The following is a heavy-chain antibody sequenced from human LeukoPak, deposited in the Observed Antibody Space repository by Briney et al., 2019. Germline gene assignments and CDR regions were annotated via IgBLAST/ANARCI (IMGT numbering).Heavy chain of an antibody. J-gene: IGHJ4*02. Sequence: ASVKVSCKASGGTFSSYAISWVRQAPGQGLEWMGRIIPILGIANYAQKFQGRVTITADKSTSTAYMELSSLRSEDTAVYYCARNYYGSGSYFPADFDYWGQGTLVTVSS. D-gene: IGHD3-10*01. CDR2: IIPILGIA. CDR1: GGTFSSYA. V-gene: IGHV1-69*04. CDR3: ARNYYGSGSYFPADFDY.